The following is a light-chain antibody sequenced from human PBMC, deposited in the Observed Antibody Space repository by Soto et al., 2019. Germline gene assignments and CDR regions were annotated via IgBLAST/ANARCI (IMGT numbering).Light chain of an antibody. CDR2: GAS. J-gene: IGKJ1*01. CDR1: QSVSSN. V-gene: IGKV3-20*01. CDR3: QQYGSSLT. Sequence: EIVMTQSPATLSVSPGARSTLSCRASQSVSSNLAWYQQQPGQAPRPLIYGASSRASGIPDRFSGSGSGTDFTLTISRVEPEDFAVYYCQQYGSSLTFGLGTKVDNK.